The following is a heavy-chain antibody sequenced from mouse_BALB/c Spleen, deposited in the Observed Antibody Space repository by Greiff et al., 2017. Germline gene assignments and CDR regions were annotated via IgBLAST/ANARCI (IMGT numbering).Heavy chain of an antibody. Sequence: EVHLVQSGGGLVKPGGSLKLSCAASGFTFSSYTMPWVRQTPEKRLEWVATISSGGSYTYYPDSVKGRFTISRDNAKNTLYLQMSSLKSEDTAMYYCTRDLDGHIDYWGQGTTLTVSS. J-gene: IGHJ2*01. D-gene: IGHD2-3*01. V-gene: IGHV5-6-4*01. CDR3: TRDLDGHIDY. CDR1: GFTFSSYT. CDR2: ISSGGSYT.